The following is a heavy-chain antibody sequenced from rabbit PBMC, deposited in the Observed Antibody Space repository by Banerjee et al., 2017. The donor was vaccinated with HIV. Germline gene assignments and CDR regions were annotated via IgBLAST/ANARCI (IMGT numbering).Heavy chain of an antibody. J-gene: IGHJ4*01. CDR1: GFSFSSSYY. D-gene: IGHD1-1*01. V-gene: IGHV1S40*01. CDR3: ARDPYVINSVYYSNL. CDR2: IYTGSSGST. Sequence: QSLEESGGDLVKPEGSLTLTCTASGFSFSSSYYMCWVRQAPGKGLEWIACIYTGSSGSTYYASWAKGRFTISKTSSTTVTLQMTSLTAADTATYFCARDPYVINSVYYSNLWGPGTLVTVS.